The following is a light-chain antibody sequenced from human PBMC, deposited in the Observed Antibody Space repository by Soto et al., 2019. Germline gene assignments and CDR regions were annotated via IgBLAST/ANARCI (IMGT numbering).Light chain of an antibody. V-gene: IGLV2-14*03. CDR3: ISYTDRQSYL. Sequence: QSVLTQPASVSGSPGQSITISCSGTSSDIGSYDHVAWYQQFPGKSPKLIIYAVSDRPSGVSDRFSGSTSGISASLTISGLQTEDEADYYCISYTDRQSYLFGTGTKATVL. J-gene: IGLJ1*01. CDR2: AVS. CDR1: SSDIGSYDH.